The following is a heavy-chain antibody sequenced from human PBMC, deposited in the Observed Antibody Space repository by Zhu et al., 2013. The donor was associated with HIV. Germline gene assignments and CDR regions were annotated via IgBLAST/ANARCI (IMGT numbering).Heavy chain of an antibody. Sequence: QVQLVQSGAEVKKPGSSLKVSCKTSGGALSSYAISWVRQAPGQGLEWMGGIIPIFGTTNYAQKFQGRVTINADESTRTAYMELSSLRSEDTASYYCARFNSIHVRRNGVYQYHYYGMDVWGQGTTVAVSS. CDR1: GGALSSYA. J-gene: IGHJ6*02. CDR3: ARFNSIHVRRNGVYQYHYYGMDV. CDR2: IIPIFGTT. V-gene: IGHV1-69*01. D-gene: IGHD2-8*01.